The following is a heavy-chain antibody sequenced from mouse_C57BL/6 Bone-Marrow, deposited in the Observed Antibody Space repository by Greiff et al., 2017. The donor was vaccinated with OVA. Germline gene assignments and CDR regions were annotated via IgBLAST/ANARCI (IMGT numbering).Heavy chain of an antibody. Sequence: QVQLKQPGAELVRPGTSVKLSCKASGYTFTSYWMHWVKQRPGQGLEWIGVIDPSDSYTNYNQKFKGKATLTVDTSSSTAYMQLSSLTSEDSAVYYCFENYYAMDYWGQGTSVTVSS. CDR1: GYTFTSYW. V-gene: IGHV1-59*01. J-gene: IGHJ4*01. CDR3: FENYYAMDY. CDR2: IDPSDSYT.